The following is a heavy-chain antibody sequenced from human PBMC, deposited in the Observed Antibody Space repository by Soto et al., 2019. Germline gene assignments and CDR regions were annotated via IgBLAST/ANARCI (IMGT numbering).Heavy chain of an antibody. D-gene: IGHD3-3*01. V-gene: IGHV1-3*01. CDR3: ARGILVHPHPGGSVWFDP. CDR1: GYTFTSYA. J-gene: IGHJ5*02. CDR2: INAGNGNT. Sequence: GASVKVSCKASGYTFTSYAMHWVRQAPGQRLEWMGWINAGNGNTKYSQKFQGRVTITRDTSASTAYMELSSLRSEDTAVYYCARGILVHPHPGGSVWFDPWGQGTLVTVSS.